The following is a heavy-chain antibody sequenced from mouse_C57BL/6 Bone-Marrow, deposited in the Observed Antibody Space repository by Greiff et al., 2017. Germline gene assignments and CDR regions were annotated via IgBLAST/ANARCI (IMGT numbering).Heavy chain of an antibody. CDR2: INPSASAT. CDR3: AREWPGLMDY. J-gene: IGHJ4*01. CDR1: GYTFTSYW. Sequence: QVQLKQPGAELVRPGSSVKLSCKASGYTFTSYWMDWVKQRPGPGLEWIGNINPSASATHYNQKFKDKATLTVDKSSSTAYMQLSSLTSEASAVYYCAREWPGLMDYWCQGTSVTGSS. V-gene: IGHV1-61*01. D-gene: IGHD3-1*01.